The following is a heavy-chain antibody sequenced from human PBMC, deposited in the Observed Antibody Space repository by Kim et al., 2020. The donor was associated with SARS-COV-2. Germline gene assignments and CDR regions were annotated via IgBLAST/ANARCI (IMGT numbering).Heavy chain of an antibody. J-gene: IGHJ5*02. V-gene: IGHV4-39*07. Sequence: SETLSLTCTVSGGSISSSSYYWGWIRQPPGKGLEWIGSIYYSGSTYYNPSLKSRVTISVDTSKNQFSLKLSSVTAADTAVYYCARVLMYYDFWSGYNWFDPWGQGTLVTVSS. CDR2: IYYSGST. D-gene: IGHD3-3*01. CDR1: GGSISSSSYY. CDR3: ARVLMYYDFWSGYNWFDP.